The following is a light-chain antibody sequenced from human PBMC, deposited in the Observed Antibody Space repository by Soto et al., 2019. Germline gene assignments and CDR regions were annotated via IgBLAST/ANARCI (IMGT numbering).Light chain of an antibody. CDR2: KAA. Sequence: DIQMTQSPSTLSASVGDRVTITCRASQGIGNWLACFQQKPGKAPNLLIYKAATLERGVPSRFRGSGAGTEFTLTISSLQPDDSATYYCQQPSTYSYTFGQRTKREI. J-gene: IGKJ2*01. V-gene: IGKV1-5*03. CDR3: QQPSTYSYT. CDR1: QGIGNW.